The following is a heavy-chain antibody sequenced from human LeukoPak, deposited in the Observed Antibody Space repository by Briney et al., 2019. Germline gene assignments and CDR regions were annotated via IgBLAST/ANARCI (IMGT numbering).Heavy chain of an antibody. J-gene: IGHJ4*02. V-gene: IGHV3-30*02. Sequence: PGGSLRLSCVVSGFTFSNYGMHWVRQAPGKGLEWLTFIRHDGTEKYYADSVKGRFTISRDNSRNTLYLQVNSLGPEDTAVYYCARLMVGWAGVGVTHFDYWGQGTLVSVSS. CDR3: ARLMVGWAGVGVTHFDY. D-gene: IGHD1-26*01. CDR1: GFTFSNYG. CDR2: IRHDGTEK.